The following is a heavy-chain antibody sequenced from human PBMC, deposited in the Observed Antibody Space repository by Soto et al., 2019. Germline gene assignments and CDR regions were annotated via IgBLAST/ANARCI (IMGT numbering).Heavy chain of an antibody. Sequence: QVQLVESGGGVVQPGRSLRISCAASGFTFTSYDIYWVRQAPGKGLEWVAVTSYDGRSSYYTDSVKGRFTISRDNSKNPLYLQMTSLRAEDTAMYYCAKLFGLVIVDWGQGTLVTVSS. V-gene: IGHV3-30*18. CDR2: TSYDGRSS. J-gene: IGHJ4*02. CDR3: AKLFGLVIVD. D-gene: IGHD3-3*01. CDR1: GFTFTSYD.